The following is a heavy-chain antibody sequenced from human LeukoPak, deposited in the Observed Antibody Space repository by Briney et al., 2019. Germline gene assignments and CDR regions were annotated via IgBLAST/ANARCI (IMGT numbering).Heavy chain of an antibody. D-gene: IGHD2-15*01. CDR1: GFTFSSYG. J-gene: IGHJ6*02. CDR3: ARAYCSGGSCYSPYYYYYGMDV. Sequence: GGSLRLSCAASGFTFSSYGMHWVRQAPGKGLECVVVIWYDGSNKYYADSVKGRFTISRDNSKNTLYLQMNSLRAEDTAVYYCARAYCSGGSCYSPYYYYYGMDVWGQGTTVTVSS. CDR2: IWYDGSNK. V-gene: IGHV3-33*01.